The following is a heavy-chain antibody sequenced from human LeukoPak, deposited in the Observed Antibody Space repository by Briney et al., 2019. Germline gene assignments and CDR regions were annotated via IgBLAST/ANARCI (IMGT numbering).Heavy chain of an antibody. CDR2: IYPGDSDT. D-gene: IGHD3-16*01. CDR1: GYSFTSYW. CDR3: ARLNYGHVSNFDY. V-gene: IGHV5-51*01. J-gene: IGHJ4*02. Sequence: GESLKISCKGSGYSFTSYWVGWVRQMPGKGLEWMGIIYPGDSDTRYSPSFQGQVTISADKSISIAYLQLSSLKASDTARYYCARLNYGHVSNFDYWGQGTLVTVSS.